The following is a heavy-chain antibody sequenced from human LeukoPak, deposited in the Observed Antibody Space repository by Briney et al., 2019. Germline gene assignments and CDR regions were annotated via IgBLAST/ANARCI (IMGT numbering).Heavy chain of an antibody. CDR1: GGSISSYY. CDR2: IYYSGST. Sequence: KSSETLSPTCTVSGGSISSYYWSWIRQPPGKGLEWIGYIYYSGSTNYNPSLKSRVTISVDTSKNQFSLKLSSVTAADTAVYYCARRPNSYYGMDVWGQGTTVTVSS. CDR3: ARRPNSYYGMDV. V-gene: IGHV4-59*08. J-gene: IGHJ6*02.